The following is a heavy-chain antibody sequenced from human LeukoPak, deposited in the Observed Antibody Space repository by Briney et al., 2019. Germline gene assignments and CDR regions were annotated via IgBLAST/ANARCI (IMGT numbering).Heavy chain of an antibody. CDR1: GFTVSSNY. J-gene: IGHJ4*02. D-gene: IGHD6-6*01. V-gene: IGHV3-53*01. CDR2: IYSGGST. CDR3: ARGVQYSSPNYFDY. Sequence: QPGGSLRLSCAASGFTVSSNYMSWVRQAPGKGLEWVSVIYSGGSTYYADSVKGRFTISRDNSKNTLYLQMNSLRAEDTAVYYCARGVQYSSPNYFDYWGQGTLVTVSS.